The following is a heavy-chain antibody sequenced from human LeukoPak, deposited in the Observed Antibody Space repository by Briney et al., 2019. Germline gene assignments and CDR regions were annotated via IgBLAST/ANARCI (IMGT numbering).Heavy chain of an antibody. D-gene: IGHD1-26*01. J-gene: IGHJ4*02. CDR3: AKDGEVGATGNFDY. V-gene: IGHV3-33*06. CDR1: GFTFSSYG. Sequence: GGSLRLSCAASGFTFSSYGTHWVRQAPGKGLEWVAVIWYDGSNKYYADSVKGRFTISRDNSKNTLYLQMNSLRAEDTAVYYCAKDGEVGATGNFDYWGREPWSPSPQ. CDR2: IWYDGSNK.